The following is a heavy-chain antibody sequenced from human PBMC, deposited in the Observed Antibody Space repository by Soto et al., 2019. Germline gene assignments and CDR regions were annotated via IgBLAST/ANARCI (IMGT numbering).Heavy chain of an antibody. Sequence: GGSLRLSCAASGFPFSSHGMHWVRQAPGKGLEWVALISYDENNKYYADSVKGRFTVSRDNSRNTLYLQMNSLRTEDTAVYYCPTVGPGDPLTTNYDLDAWGQGTTVTVSS. V-gene: IGHV3-30*03. CDR2: ISYDENNK. CDR3: PTVGPGDPLTTNYDLDA. D-gene: IGHD4-4*01. CDR1: GFPFSSHG. J-gene: IGHJ6*03.